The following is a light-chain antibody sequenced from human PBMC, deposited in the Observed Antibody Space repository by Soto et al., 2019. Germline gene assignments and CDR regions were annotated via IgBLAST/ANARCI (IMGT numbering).Light chain of an antibody. CDR3: QQYYNFPPIT. CDR1: QDISNH. Sequence: IQMTQSPSSLSASVGDRVTITCQASQDISNHLNWYQQKPGKAPKLLMFDASNLEPGVPSRFSGSGSGTDVTFTISSLQPEDVATYFCQQYYNFPPITFGQGTRLEIK. V-gene: IGKV1-33*01. J-gene: IGKJ5*01. CDR2: DAS.